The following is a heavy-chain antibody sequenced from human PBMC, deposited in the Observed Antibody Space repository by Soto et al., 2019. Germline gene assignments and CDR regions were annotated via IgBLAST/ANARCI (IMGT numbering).Heavy chain of an antibody. V-gene: IGHV1-2*02. D-gene: IGHD2-21*02. J-gene: IGHJ4*02. CDR2: INPQSGYT. Sequence: GASVKVSCKTSGYTFTGYLIHWVRQAPGQGLEWMGCINPQSGYTIYAQKFQGRVTMTRDTSIRTAYMDLSSLISDDTALYYCAAETAGFEYSGMGTLVTVSS. CDR3: AAETAGFEY. CDR1: GYTFTGYL.